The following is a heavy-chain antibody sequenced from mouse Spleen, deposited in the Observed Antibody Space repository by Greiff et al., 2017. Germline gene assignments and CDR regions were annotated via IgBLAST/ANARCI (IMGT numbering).Heavy chain of an antibody. J-gene: IGHJ2*01. CDR1: GYSITSGYY. V-gene: IGHV3-6*01. Sequence: EVQLKESGPGLVKPSQSLSLTCSVTGYSITSGYYWNWIRQFPGNKLEWMGYISYDGSNNYNPSLKNRISITRDTSKNQFFLKLNSVTTEDTATYYCARNWDPFDYWGQGTTLTVSS. CDR3: ARNWDPFDY. D-gene: IGHD4-1*01. CDR2: ISYDGSN.